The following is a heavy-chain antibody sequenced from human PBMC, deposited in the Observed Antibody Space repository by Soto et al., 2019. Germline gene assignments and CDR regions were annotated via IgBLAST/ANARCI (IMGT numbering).Heavy chain of an antibody. Sequence: SVKGSCKASGGPFSSYAIVWVRQAPGQGLEWMGGIIPIFGTANYAQKFQGRVTITADESTSTAYMELSSLRSEDTAVYYCARAELHCGGDCYPAPYRTSPLEYWYFDLWGRGTLVTVSS. CDR2: IIPIFGTA. V-gene: IGHV1-69*13. CDR1: GGPFSSYA. D-gene: IGHD2-21*02. CDR3: ARAELHCGGDCYPAPYRTSPLEYWYFDL. J-gene: IGHJ2*01.